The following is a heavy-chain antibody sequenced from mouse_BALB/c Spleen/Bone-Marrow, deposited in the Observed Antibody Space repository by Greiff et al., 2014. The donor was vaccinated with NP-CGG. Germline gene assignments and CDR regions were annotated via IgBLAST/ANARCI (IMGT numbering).Heavy chain of an antibody. CDR1: GYTFTSYW. D-gene: IGHD1-1*01. CDR2: IYPGDGDT. CDR3: AREDSYSWFAY. V-gene: IGHV1-87*01. J-gene: IGHJ3*01. Sequence: LEESGAELARPGASVKLSCKASGYTFTSYWMQWVKQRPGQGLEWIGAIYPGDGDTRYTQKFKGKATLTADKSSSTAYMQLSSLASEDSAVYYCAREDSYSWFAYWGQGTLVTVSA.